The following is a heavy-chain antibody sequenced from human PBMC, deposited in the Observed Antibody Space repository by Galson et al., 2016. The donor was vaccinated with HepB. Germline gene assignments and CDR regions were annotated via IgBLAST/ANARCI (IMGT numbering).Heavy chain of an antibody. CDR2: IKSGDGRT. V-gene: IGHV1-46*01. CDR3: AREIASAGKTFDY. Sequence: SVKVSCKASGYTFSRHYIHWVRQAPGQGLEYMGVIKSGDGRTAYAQKFRGRVTMTTDTSTSTIYMEVSSLRSEDTAVYYCAREIASAGKTFDYWGQGTLVTVSS. CDR1: GYTFSRHY. D-gene: IGHD2-15*01. J-gene: IGHJ4*02.